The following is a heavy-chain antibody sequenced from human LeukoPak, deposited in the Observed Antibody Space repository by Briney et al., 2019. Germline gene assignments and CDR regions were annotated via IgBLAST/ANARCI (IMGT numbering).Heavy chain of an antibody. Sequence: ASVKVSFKSSVYTFSIYHMHWVRQAPGQGLEWMGIINPSGGSTRYAQKFQGRITMTRDTSTSTVYMELSSLRSEDTAVYYCARGGVAIQVLNYSDYWGQGTLVTVSS. CDR1: VYTFSIYH. CDR3: ARGGVAIQVLNYSDY. J-gene: IGHJ4*02. D-gene: IGHD2-21*01. CDR2: INPSGGST. V-gene: IGHV1-46*01.